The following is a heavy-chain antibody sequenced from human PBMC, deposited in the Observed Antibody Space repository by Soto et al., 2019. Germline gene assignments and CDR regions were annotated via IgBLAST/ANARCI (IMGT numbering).Heavy chain of an antibody. Sequence: GGSLRLSCAASGFTFTRYSMNWVRQAPGKGLEWVSSISSTTNYIYYADSMKGRFTVSRDNAKNSVYLEMNSLSAEDTAVYYCARESEDLTSNFDYWGQGSLVTVSS. CDR1: GFTFTRYS. CDR3: ARESEDLTSNFDY. CDR2: ISSTTNYI. J-gene: IGHJ4*02. V-gene: IGHV3-21*01.